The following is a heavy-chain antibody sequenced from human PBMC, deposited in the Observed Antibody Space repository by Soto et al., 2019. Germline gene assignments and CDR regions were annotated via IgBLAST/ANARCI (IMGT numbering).Heavy chain of an antibody. CDR3: ARRHLAVAVSPWFDP. D-gene: IGHD6-19*01. CDR1: GLSITDSEMG. J-gene: IGHJ5*02. Sequence: QVTLKESGPVLVKPTETLTLRCTVSGLSITDSEMGVSWIRQPPGQPLEWLAHFDSSGEKPYRTFLKSRLAISKDTSKSQIVLTMTNMDPADTATYYCARRHLAVAVSPWFDPWGQGIPVTVSS. V-gene: IGHV2-26*01. CDR2: FDSSGEK.